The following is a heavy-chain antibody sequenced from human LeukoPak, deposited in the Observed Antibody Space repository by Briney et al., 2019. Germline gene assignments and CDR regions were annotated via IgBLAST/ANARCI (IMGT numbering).Heavy chain of an antibody. CDR2: IKSDGITT. CDR3: LRDEFSGPHRY. CDR1: GFTFSTSW. Sequence: GGSLRLSCAASGFTFSTSWMHWVRQVSGKGLLWVARIKSDGITTTHADSVKGRFTISRDNAKNTLYLQMNSLRAEDTAVYYCLRDEFSGPHRYWGQGTLVSVSS. J-gene: IGHJ4*02. D-gene: IGHD5-12*01. V-gene: IGHV3-74*01.